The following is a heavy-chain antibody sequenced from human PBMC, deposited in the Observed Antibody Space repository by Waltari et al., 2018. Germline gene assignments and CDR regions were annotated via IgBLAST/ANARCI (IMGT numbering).Heavy chain of an antibody. CDR1: GYTFTSYG. J-gene: IGHJ4*02. V-gene: IGHV1-18*01. D-gene: IGHD3-16*01. CDR3: ARDGAGEYDYVWGSYLDY. CDR2: ISAYNGNT. Sequence: QVQLVQSGAEVKKPGASVKVSCKASGYTFTSYGISRVRKAPGQGLEWRGWISAYNGNTNYAQKLQGRVTMTTDTSTSKAYMELRSLRSDDTAVYYCARDGAGEYDYVWGSYLDYWGQGTLVTVSS.